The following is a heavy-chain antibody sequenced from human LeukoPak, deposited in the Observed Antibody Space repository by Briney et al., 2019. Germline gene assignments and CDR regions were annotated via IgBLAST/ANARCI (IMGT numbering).Heavy chain of an antibody. V-gene: IGHV3-53*01. D-gene: IGHD2-2*02. J-gene: IGHJ3*02. CDR2: IYSGGST. CDR3: AREGCCSSTSCYTLGDAFDI. CDR1: GFTVSSNY. Sequence: GGSLRLSCAASGFTVSSNYMSWVRQAPGKGLEWVSVIYSGGSTYYAGSVKGRFTISRDNSKNTLYLQMNSLRAEDTAVYYCAREGCCSSTSCYTLGDAFDIWGQGTMVTVSS.